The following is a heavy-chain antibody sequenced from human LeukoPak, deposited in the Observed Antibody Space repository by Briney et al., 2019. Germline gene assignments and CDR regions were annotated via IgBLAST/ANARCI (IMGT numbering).Heavy chain of an antibody. Sequence: SEPLSLPCTVSGGPINSYYWSWIRHPPGRGLEWIGYIYDSGSTNYNPSLKSRVTISVDTSKNQFSLKLTSVTAADTAVYYCASSYSSSWFRFDYWGQGTLVTVSS. D-gene: IGHD6-13*01. V-gene: IGHV4-59*01. CDR1: GGPINSYY. J-gene: IGHJ4*02. CDR2: IYDSGST. CDR3: ASSYSSSWFRFDY.